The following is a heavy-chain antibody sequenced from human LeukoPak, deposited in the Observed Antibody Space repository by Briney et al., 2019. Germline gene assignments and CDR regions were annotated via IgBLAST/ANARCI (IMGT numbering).Heavy chain of an antibody. V-gene: IGHV3-23*01. CDR3: AKDGKGVWFDP. CDR2: ISGSGGST. CDR1: GFTFSSYG. D-gene: IGHD4-23*01. Sequence: PGGSLRLPCAASGFTFSSYGMHWVRQAPGKGLEWVSAISGSGGSTYYADSVKGRFTISRDNSKNTLYLQMNSLRAEDTAVYYCAKDGKGVWFDPWGQGTLVTVSS. J-gene: IGHJ5*02.